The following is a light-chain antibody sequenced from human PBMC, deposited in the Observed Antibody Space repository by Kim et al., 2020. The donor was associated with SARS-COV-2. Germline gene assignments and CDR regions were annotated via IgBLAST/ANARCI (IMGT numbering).Light chain of an antibody. CDR3: QQYNKWPIT. V-gene: IGKV3-15*01. J-gene: IGKJ2*01. CDR1: PSVSSD. Sequence: SVSPEERATLSCAASPSVSSDLAWYQQKPGQAPRLLIYGASTRATGIPARFSGSGSGTEFTLTISSLQSEDFAVYYCQQYNKWPITFGQGTKLEIK. CDR2: GAS.